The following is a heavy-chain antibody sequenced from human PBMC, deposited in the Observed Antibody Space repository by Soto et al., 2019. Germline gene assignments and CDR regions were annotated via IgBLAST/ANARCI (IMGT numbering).Heavy chain of an antibody. Sequence: ASVKVSCKTSGYTFTSYYIHWVRQAPGQGLEWMGIINPSGGSTTYAQKFQGRVTVTTDTSTTTAYMELNSLRAEDTAVYYCARVTRRSGYCTNGVCYGFFDYWGQGTLVTVS. V-gene: IGHV1-46*01. CDR2: INPSGGST. CDR1: GYTFTSYY. D-gene: IGHD2-8*01. CDR3: ARVTRRSGYCTNGVCYGFFDY. J-gene: IGHJ4*02.